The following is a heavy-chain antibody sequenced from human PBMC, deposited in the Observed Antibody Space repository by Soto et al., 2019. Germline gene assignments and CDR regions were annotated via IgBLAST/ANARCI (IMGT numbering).Heavy chain of an antibody. CDR2: IYYSGST. CDR1: GGSVGSGSYY. J-gene: IGHJ4*02. Sequence: SETLSLTCTVSGGSVGSGSYYWSWIRQPPGKGLEWIGYIYYSGSTNYNPSLKSRVTISVDTSKNQFSLKLSSVTAADTAVYYCARGGTYYYDSSGFGYWGQGTLVTVSS. D-gene: IGHD3-22*01. CDR3: ARGGTYYYDSSGFGY. V-gene: IGHV4-61*01.